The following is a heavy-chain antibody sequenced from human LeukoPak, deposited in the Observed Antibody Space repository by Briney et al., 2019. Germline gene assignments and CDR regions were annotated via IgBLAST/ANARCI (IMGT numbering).Heavy chain of an antibody. CDR1: GFAFSYAW. Sequence: SGGSLRLSCAASGFAFSYAWMSWVRQAPGKGPEWIGRIKRKSDGDTTDYAAPVKGRFTISRDDSENTLFLQMNSLKTEDTAFYYCTTAPSGYAYMNGWHLDYWGQGALVTVSS. D-gene: IGHD5-18*01. CDR3: TTAPSGYAYMNGWHLDY. J-gene: IGHJ4*02. CDR2: IKRKSDGDTT. V-gene: IGHV3-15*01.